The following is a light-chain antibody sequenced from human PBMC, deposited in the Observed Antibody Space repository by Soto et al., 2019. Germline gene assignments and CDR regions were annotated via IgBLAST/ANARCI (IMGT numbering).Light chain of an antibody. CDR1: NRTVGAYNY. V-gene: IGLV2-14*01. CDR2: DVT. Sequence: QSALTQPASVSGSPGQSITISCTGTNRTVGAYNYVSWYQQHPGKAPKLMVYDVTNRPLGVSDRFSGSKSGNTASLTISGLQAEDEADYFCSSHTNITPYVFGTGTKVTVL. CDR3: SSHTNITPYV. J-gene: IGLJ1*01.